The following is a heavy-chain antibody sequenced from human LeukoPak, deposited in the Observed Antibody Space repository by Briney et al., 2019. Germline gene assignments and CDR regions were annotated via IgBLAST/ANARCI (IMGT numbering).Heavy chain of an antibody. D-gene: IGHD2-15*01. CDR2: INPSGGST. V-gene: IGHV1-46*01. CDR1: GYMFTSYY. Sequence: ASVKVSCKASGYMFTSYYMHWVRQAPGQGLEWMGIINPSGGSTSYAQKFQGRVTMTRDTSTSTVYMELSSLRSEDTAVYYCARATDELVVPAATPDYWGQGTLVTVSS. CDR3: ARATDELVVPAATPDY. J-gene: IGHJ4*02.